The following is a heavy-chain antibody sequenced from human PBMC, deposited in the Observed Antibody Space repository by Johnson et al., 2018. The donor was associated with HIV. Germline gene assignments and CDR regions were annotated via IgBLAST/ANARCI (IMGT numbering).Heavy chain of an antibody. Sequence: VLLVESGGGLVQPGGSLRLSCAASGFTFSSYAMSWVRQAPGKGLEWVSAISGGSTHYADSVKGRFTISRDNSKNTLYLQVNSLRVEDTALYYCTKDRSEAGLYDAFDIWGQGTMVTVSS. J-gene: IGHJ3*02. CDR3: TKDRSEAGLYDAFDI. CDR1: GFTFSSYA. V-gene: IGHV3-23*04. D-gene: IGHD3/OR15-3a*01. CDR2: ISGGST.